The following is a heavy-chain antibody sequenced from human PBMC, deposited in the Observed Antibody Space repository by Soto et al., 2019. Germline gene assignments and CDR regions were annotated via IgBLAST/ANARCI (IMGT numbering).Heavy chain of an antibody. CDR3: ARDAYTKSARTGGFDY. CDR1: GFTFTSYW. CDR2: INQVGSEE. D-gene: IGHD3-16*01. J-gene: IGHJ4*02. Sequence: GGSLRLSCAASGFTFTSYWMNWVRQAPGKGLEWVANINQVGSEEHYLDSVRGRFTISRDNAQNSLYLQLNSLRAEDTAVYYCARDAYTKSARTGGFDYWGQGVLVTVSS. V-gene: IGHV3-7*01.